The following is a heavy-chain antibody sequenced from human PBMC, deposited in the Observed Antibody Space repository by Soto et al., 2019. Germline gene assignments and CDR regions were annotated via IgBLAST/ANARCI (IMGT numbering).Heavy chain of an antibody. V-gene: IGHV4-34*02. CDR2: INRRGST. CDR3: AREGSSSPYYYYGMDV. D-gene: IGHD6-6*01. J-gene: IGHJ6*02. CDR1: GESLSGYY. Sequence: QVQLQQWGAGLLTPSETLSLTCAVSGESLSGYYWRWIRQPPGKGLEWIGEINRRGSTNYNPSLKSRVTISVDTSRNQFSRRLSSVTAADTAVYYCAREGSSSPYYYYGMDVWGQGTTVTVSS.